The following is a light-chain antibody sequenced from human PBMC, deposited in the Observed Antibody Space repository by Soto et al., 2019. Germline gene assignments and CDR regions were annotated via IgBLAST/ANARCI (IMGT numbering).Light chain of an antibody. J-gene: IGKJ4*01. CDR3: QQYNNWPLT. CDR2: GAS. CDR1: QSVSSN. Sequence: EMVMTQSPAILSVSPGESATLSCRASQSVSSNLAWYQQKPGQGPRLLIYGASTRATGIPARFSGSGPGTEFTLTISSLQSEDFAVYSCQQYNNWPLTFGGGTKVDIK. V-gene: IGKV3-15*01.